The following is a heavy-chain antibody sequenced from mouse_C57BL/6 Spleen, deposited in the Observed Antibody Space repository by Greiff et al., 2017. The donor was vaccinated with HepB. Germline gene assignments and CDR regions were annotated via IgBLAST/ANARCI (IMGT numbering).Heavy chain of an antibody. CDR3: AREGYGYDEENYFDY. J-gene: IGHJ2*01. Sequence: VMLVESGGGLVKPGGSLKLSCAASGFTFSDYGMHWVRQAPEKGLEWVAYISSGSSTIYYADTVKGRFTISRDNAKNTLFLQMTSLRSEDTAMYYRAREGYGYDEENYFDYWGQGTTLTVSS. CDR2: ISSGSSTI. V-gene: IGHV5-17*01. CDR1: GFTFSDYG. D-gene: IGHD2-2*01.